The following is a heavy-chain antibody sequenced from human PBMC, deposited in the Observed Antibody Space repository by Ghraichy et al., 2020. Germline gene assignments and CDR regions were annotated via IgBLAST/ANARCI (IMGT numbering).Heavy chain of an antibody. J-gene: IGHJ6*02. Sequence: GGSLRLSCAAFGFTVSSSYMTWVRQAPGKGLEWVSVIYNNGETYYADSVKGRFTISRDNSKNTLYLQMNSLRAEDTAVYYCARSLTGPQYYYYYGMDVWGQGTTVTVSS. CDR2: IYNNGET. V-gene: IGHV3-53*01. D-gene: IGHD3-9*01. CDR1: GFTVSSSY. CDR3: ARSLTGPQYYYYYGMDV.